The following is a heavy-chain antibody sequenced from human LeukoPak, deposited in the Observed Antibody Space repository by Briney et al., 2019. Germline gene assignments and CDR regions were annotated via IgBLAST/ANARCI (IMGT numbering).Heavy chain of an antibody. CDR1: GGSISSNSYY. Sequence: SETLSLTCAVSGGSISSNSYYWGWIRQPPGKGLEWIGSIYYSGSTYYNPSLKSRVTISVDTSKNHFSLRLTSVTAADTAVYYCARHKTSTATTNPYYFDYWGQGTLVTVSS. J-gene: IGHJ4*02. V-gene: IGHV4-39*01. CDR2: IYYSGST. CDR3: ARHKTSTATTNPYYFDY. D-gene: IGHD2-15*01.